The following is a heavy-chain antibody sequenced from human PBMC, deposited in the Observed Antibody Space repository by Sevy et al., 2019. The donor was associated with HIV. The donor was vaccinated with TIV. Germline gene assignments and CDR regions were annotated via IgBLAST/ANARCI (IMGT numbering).Heavy chain of an antibody. Sequence: SGPTLVKPTQTLTLTCTFSGFSLRTSGVGVGWIRQPPGKALEWLGIIFWDDDDRYSPSLKSRLTITKDTSKNQVVLTMTNVDPVDTATYYCAHDRYYDSSGPLQGSFDIWGQGTMVTVSS. V-gene: IGHV2-5*02. CDR1: GFSLRTSGVG. CDR2: IFWDDDD. CDR3: AHDRYYDSSGPLQGSFDI. J-gene: IGHJ3*02. D-gene: IGHD3-22*01.